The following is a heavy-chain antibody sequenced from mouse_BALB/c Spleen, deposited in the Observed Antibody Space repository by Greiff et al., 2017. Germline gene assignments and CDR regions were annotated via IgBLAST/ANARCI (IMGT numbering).Heavy chain of an antibody. V-gene: IGHV1S56*01. Sequence: QVQLQQSGPELVKPGASVRISCKASGYTFTSYYIHWVKQRPGQGLEWIGWIYPGNVNTKYNEKFKGKATLTADKSSSTAYMQLSSLTSEDSAVYFCARRGNYDWYFDVWGAGTTVTVSS. CDR2: IYPGNVNT. CDR3: ARRGNYDWYFDV. CDR1: GYTFTSYY. J-gene: IGHJ1*01. D-gene: IGHD2-1*01.